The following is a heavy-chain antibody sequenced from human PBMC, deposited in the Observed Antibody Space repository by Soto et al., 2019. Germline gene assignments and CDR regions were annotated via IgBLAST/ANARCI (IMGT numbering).Heavy chain of an antibody. CDR2: INPNSGGT. V-gene: IGHV1-2*04. D-gene: IGHD1-7*01. CDR3: ARGGENWNYDLYYYYGMDV. Sequence: QVQLVQSGAEVKKPGASVKVSCKASGYTFTGYYMHWVRQAPGQGLEWMGWINPNSGGTNYAQKFRGWVTMTRDTSIRTDYMELSRLRSDDTAVYYCARGGENWNYDLYYYYGMDVWGQGTTVTVSS. J-gene: IGHJ6*02. CDR1: GYTFTGYY.